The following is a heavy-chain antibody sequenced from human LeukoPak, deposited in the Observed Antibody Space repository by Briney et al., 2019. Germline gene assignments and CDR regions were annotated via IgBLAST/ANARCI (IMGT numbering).Heavy chain of an antibody. CDR3: AKDGGSYYHFDS. V-gene: IGHV3-23*01. CDR1: GFTSSNYV. Sequence: GSLRLSCSASGFTSSNYVMTWVRQAPGKGLEWVSAISGGGGSTYYADSVKGRFTISRDNSKNTLDLQMNTLRAEDTAVYYCAKDGGSYYHFDSWGQGTLVTVSS. J-gene: IGHJ4*02. CDR2: ISGGGGST. D-gene: IGHD1-26*01.